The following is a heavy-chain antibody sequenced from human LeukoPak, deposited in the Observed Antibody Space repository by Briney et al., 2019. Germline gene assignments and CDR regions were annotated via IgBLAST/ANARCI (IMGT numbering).Heavy chain of an antibody. CDR1: GFTFSSYS. J-gene: IGHJ4*02. V-gene: IGHV3-48*01. D-gene: IGHD3-22*01. CDR3: ARDMRVRDYYGSSEVGGY. Sequence: GGSLRLSCAASGFTFSSYSMNWVRQAPGKGLEWVSYISSSSSTIYYADSVKGRFTISRDNAKNSLYLQMSSLRAEDTAVYYCARDMRVRDYYGSSEVGGYWGQGTLVTVSS. CDR2: ISSSSSTI.